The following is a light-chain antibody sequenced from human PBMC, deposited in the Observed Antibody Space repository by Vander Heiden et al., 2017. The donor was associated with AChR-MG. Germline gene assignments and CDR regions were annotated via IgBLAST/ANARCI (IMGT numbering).Light chain of an antibody. CDR1: QSLSTY. CDR2: DAS. Sequence: IQMTQSPSSLSAPVGAGVTITCRPSQSLSTYLNWYQQKPEKAPKLLIYDASSLQSGVPARFSGSGSGTDFSLTISSQQPEDFATYYCRQSDSTPQTFGQGTKVEIK. CDR3: RQSDSTPQT. J-gene: IGKJ1*01. V-gene: IGKV1-39*01.